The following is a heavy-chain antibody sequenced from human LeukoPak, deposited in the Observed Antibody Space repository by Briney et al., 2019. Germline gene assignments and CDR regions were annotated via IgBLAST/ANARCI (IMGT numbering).Heavy chain of an antibody. V-gene: IGHV3-66*01. J-gene: IGHJ4*02. CDR3: ARDPDYYGGNSGPPC. D-gene: IGHD4-23*01. CDR1: GFTVSSNY. Sequence: PGGSLRLSCAASGFTVSSNYMGWVRQAPGKGLEWVSVIYSGGSTYYADSVKGRFTISRDNPKNTLYLQMNSLRAEDTAVYYCARDPDYYGGNSGPPCWGQGTLVTVSS. CDR2: IYSGGST.